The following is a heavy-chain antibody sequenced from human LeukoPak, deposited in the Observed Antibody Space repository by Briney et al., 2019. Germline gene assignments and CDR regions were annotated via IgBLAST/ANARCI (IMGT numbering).Heavy chain of an antibody. CDR2: ISSSSSYI. CDR1: GFTFSSYS. Sequence: GGSLRLSCAASGFTFSSYSMNWVRQAPGKGLEWVSSISSSSSYIYYADSVKGRFTISRDNAKNSLYLQMNSLRAEDTAVYYCARGCSSTSCYGKPRYWGQGTLVTVSS. J-gene: IGHJ4*02. CDR3: ARGCSSTSCYGKPRY. V-gene: IGHV3-21*01. D-gene: IGHD2-2*01.